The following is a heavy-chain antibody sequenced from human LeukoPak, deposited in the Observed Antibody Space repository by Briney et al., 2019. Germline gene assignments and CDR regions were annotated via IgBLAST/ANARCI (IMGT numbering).Heavy chain of an antibody. Sequence: PSETLSLTCTVSGVSISSYYWSWIRQPPGKGLEWIGYIYYSGSTNYNPSLKSRVTISVDTSKNQFSLKLSSVTAADTAVYYCASNSGYDFALGYWGQGTLVTVSS. J-gene: IGHJ4*02. CDR1: GVSISSYY. CDR3: ASNSGYDFALGY. V-gene: IGHV4-59*01. D-gene: IGHD5-12*01. CDR2: IYYSGST.